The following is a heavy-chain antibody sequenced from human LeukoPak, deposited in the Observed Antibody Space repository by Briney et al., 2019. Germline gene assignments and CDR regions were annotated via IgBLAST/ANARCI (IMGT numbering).Heavy chain of an antibody. V-gene: IGHV3-30*18. CDR3: AKDMVDILTGYYAFDI. CDR2: ISYDGSTK. D-gene: IGHD3-9*01. CDR1: GFTFSSYG. Sequence: PGESLRLSCAASGFTFSSYGMHWVRQTPGKGLEWMALISYDGSTKYYTDSVKGRFSISRDTSKNTLYLQMNSLRADDTAVYYCAKDMVDILTGYYAFDIWGQGTMVTVSS. J-gene: IGHJ3*02.